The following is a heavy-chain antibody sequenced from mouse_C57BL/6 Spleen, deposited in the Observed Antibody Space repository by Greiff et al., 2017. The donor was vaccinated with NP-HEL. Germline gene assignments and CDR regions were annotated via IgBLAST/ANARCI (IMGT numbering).Heavy chain of an antibody. D-gene: IGHD4-1*01. V-gene: IGHV1-15*01. CDR3: TSNWVYYFDY. CDR2: IDPETGGT. J-gene: IGHJ2*01. CDR1: GYTFTDYG. Sequence: LVESGAELVRPGASVTLSCKASGYTFTDYGMHWVKQTPVHGLEWIGAIDPETGGTAYNQKFKGKAILTADQSSSTAYMELRSLTSEDSAVYYCTSNWVYYFDYWGQGTTLTVSS.